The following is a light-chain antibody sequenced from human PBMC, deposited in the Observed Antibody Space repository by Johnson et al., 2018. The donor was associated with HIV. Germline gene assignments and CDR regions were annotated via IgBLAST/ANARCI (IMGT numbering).Light chain of an antibody. V-gene: IGLV1-51*02. CDR2: ENN. J-gene: IGLJ1*01. Sequence: QSVLTQPPSVSAAPGQKVTISCSGSSSNIGNNYVSWYQQLPGTAPKLLIYENNMRPSGIPDRFSGSKSGTSATLGIAGLQTGDEADYYCGTWDNSLSTGAVFGTGHKVTVL. CDR3: GTWDNSLSTGAV. CDR1: SSNIGNNY.